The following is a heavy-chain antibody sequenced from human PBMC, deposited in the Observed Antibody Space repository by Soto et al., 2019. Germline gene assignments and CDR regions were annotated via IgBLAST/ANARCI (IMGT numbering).Heavy chain of an antibody. V-gene: IGHV3-15*01. Sequence: EVQLVESGGGLVKPGESLRLSCEASGFTFRNAWMSWVRQVAGKGLEWVGRLRSGPDGGTANYGAPVEGRFTVTRDDSRNTLYLKMHSLKTEDTGVYYCTTDVAGYCSSTSWKTAENWVDPWGQGTLVIVS. CDR1: GFTFRNAW. CDR3: TTDVAGYCSSTSWKTAENWVDP. CDR2: LRSGPDGGTA. J-gene: IGHJ5*02. D-gene: IGHD2-2*01.